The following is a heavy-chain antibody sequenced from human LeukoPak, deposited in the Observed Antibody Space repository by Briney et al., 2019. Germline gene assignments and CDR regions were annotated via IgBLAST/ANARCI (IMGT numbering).Heavy chain of an antibody. Sequence: GGSLRLSCAASGFTFSSYAMSWVRQAPGKGLEWVSSISSSSSYIYYADSVKGRFTISRDNAKNSLYLQMNSLRAEDTAVYYCARDSAGLAFDIWGQGTMVTVSS. CDR1: GFTFSSYA. V-gene: IGHV3-21*01. D-gene: IGHD2-15*01. CDR3: ARDSAGLAFDI. CDR2: ISSSSSYI. J-gene: IGHJ3*02.